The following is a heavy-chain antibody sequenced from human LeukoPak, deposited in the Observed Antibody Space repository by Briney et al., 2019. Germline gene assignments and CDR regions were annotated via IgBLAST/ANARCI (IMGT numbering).Heavy chain of an antibody. J-gene: IGHJ5*02. Sequence: GASVKVSCKASVYTFTSYYMHWVRQAPGPGLEWMGIINPNGSSTSHAQKFQVRVTMTRDMSTSTVYMELSSLRSEDTAVYYCARDHLPTYYDFWSGYWDNWFDPWGQGTLVTVSS. V-gene: IGHV1-46*01. CDR3: ARDHLPTYYDFWSGYWDNWFDP. CDR2: INPNGSST. D-gene: IGHD3-3*01. CDR1: VYTFTSYY.